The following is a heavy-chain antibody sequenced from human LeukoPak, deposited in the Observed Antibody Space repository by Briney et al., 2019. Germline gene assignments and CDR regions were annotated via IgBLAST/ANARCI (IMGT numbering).Heavy chain of an antibody. V-gene: IGHV3-23*01. CDR3: AKEGYCSGGSCYAYFDY. CDR1: GFTFSSYG. Sequence: GGSLRLSCAASGFTFSSYGMHWVRQAPGKGLEWVSAISGSGGSTYYADSVKGRFTISRDNSKNTLYLQMNSLRAEDTAVYYCAKEGYCSGGSCYAYFDYWGQGTLVTVSS. J-gene: IGHJ4*02. CDR2: ISGSGGST. D-gene: IGHD2-15*01.